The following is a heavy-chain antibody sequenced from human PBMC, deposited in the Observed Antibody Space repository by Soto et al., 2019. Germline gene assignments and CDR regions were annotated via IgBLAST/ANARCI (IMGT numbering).Heavy chain of an antibody. CDR2: IIPIFGTA. V-gene: IGHV1-69*06. Sequence: QVQLVQSGAEVKKPGSSVKVSCKASGGTFSSYAISWVRHAPGQGLEWMGGIIPIFGTANYAQKFQGRVTITADKSTSTAYMELSSLRSEDTAVYYCARRSIAAAGKAGYYYGMDVWGQGTTVTVSS. D-gene: IGHD6-13*01. CDR3: ARRSIAAAGKAGYYYGMDV. CDR1: GGTFSSYA. J-gene: IGHJ6*02.